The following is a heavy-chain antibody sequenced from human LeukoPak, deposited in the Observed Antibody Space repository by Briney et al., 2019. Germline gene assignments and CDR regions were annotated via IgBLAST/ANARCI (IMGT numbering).Heavy chain of an antibody. Sequence: ASVKVSCKASGGTFSSYAISWVRQAPGQGLEWMGRIIPILGIANYAQKFQGRVTITRDTSASTAYMELSSLRSEDTAVYYCARVLCSSTSCLGFDYWGQGTLVTVSS. CDR3: ARVLCSSTSCLGFDY. D-gene: IGHD2-2*01. V-gene: IGHV1-69*04. J-gene: IGHJ4*02. CDR1: GGTFSSYA. CDR2: IIPILGIA.